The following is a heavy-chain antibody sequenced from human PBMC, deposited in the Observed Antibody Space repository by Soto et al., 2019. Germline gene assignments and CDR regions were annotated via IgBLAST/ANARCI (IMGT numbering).Heavy chain of an antibody. CDR2: TYYRSKWYN. Sequence: SQTLSLTCAISGDSVSSNSAAWNWIRQSPSRGLEWLGRTYYRSKWYNDYAVSVKSRITINPDTPKNQFSLQLNSVTPEDTAVYYCARDRIAAAGKANWFDPWGQGTLVTVSS. CDR3: ARDRIAAAGKANWFDP. V-gene: IGHV6-1*01. J-gene: IGHJ5*02. CDR1: GDSVSSNSAA. D-gene: IGHD6-13*01.